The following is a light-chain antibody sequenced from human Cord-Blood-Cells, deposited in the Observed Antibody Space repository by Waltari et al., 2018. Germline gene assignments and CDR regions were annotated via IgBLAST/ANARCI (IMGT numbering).Light chain of an antibody. CDR1: QSISSW. V-gene: IGKV1-5*03. CDR2: KAS. CDR3: EQYNSYSRT. Sequence: DIQMTHSPSTLSASVGDSFSITCRASQSISSWLAWYQQKPGKAPKLLIYKASSLESGVTSRFSGSRSGTEFTLTISSLQPDVFATYYCEQYNSYSRTFGQGTKVEIK. J-gene: IGKJ1*01.